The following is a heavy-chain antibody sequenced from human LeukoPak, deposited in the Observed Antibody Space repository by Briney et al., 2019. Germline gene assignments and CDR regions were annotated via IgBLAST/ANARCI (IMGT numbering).Heavy chain of an antibody. CDR2: IWPGDSDT. J-gene: IGHJ6*03. CDR3: VRLSGSYYNYYMDV. CDR1: GYSFISYW. D-gene: IGHD1-26*01. Sequence: GESLKISCEGSGYSFISYWLVWVRQMPGKGLEWVGFIWPGDSDTRYSPSFQGQVTISADRSISTAYLQWSSLRASDTAIYYCVRLSGSYYNYYMDVWGKGTTVTVSS. V-gene: IGHV5-51*01.